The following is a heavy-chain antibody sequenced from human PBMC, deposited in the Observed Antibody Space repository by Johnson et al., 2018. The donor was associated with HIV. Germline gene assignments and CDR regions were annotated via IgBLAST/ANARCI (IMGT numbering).Heavy chain of an antibody. Sequence: VQLVESGGGLVQPGGSLRLSCVASGFTFSSYAMTWVRQAPGKGLEWVSSISGSGGSTFYADSVSGRFTISKDNSKNTLFLQMNSLRAEDTAVYYCVRRFYDSSAFDIWGQGTLVTVSS. V-gene: IGHV3-23*04. CDR3: VRRFYDSSAFDI. CDR1: GFTFSSYA. D-gene: IGHD3-22*01. CDR2: ISGSGGST. J-gene: IGHJ3*02.